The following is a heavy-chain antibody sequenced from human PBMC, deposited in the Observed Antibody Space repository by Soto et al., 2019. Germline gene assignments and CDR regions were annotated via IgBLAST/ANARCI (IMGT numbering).Heavy chain of an antibody. V-gene: IGHV1-69*13. CDR2: IIPIFGTA. D-gene: IGHD1-7*01. J-gene: IGHJ6*02. CDR1: GGTFSSYA. CDR3: ARETATGTYYYGMDV. Sequence: SVKVSCKASGGTFSSYAISWVRQAPGQGLEWMGGIIPIFGTANYAQKFQGRVTIAADESTSTAYMELSSLRSEDTAVYYCARETATGTYYYGMDVWGQGTTVTVSS.